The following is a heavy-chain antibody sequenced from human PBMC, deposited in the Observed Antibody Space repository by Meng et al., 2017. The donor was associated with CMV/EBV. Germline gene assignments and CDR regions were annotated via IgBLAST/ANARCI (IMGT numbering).Heavy chain of an antibody. V-gene: IGHV1-2*02. Sequence: ASVKVSCKASVYTFTGYYMHWVRQAPGQGLEWMGWINPNSGGKNYAQKFQGRVTMNRDTSISTAYMELSRLRSDETAVYYCARGMGYCSSTSCRRRGNWFDPWGQGTLVTVSS. CDR2: INPNSGGK. D-gene: IGHD2-2*01. J-gene: IGHJ5*02. CDR1: VYTFTGYY. CDR3: ARGMGYCSSTSCRRRGNWFDP.